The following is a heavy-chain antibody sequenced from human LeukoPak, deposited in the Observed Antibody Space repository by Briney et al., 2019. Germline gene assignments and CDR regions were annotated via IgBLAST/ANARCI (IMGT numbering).Heavy chain of an antibody. CDR1: GYTFTSYG. Sequence: ASVKVSCKASGYTFTSYGISWVRQAPGQGLEWMGWISAYNGNTNFAQKLQGRVTMTTDTSTSTAYMELRSLRSDDTAVYYCARDHASYCSGGSCYDPFDYWGQGTLVTVSS. V-gene: IGHV1-18*01. J-gene: IGHJ4*02. CDR2: ISAYNGNT. D-gene: IGHD2-15*01. CDR3: ARDHASYCSGGSCYDPFDY.